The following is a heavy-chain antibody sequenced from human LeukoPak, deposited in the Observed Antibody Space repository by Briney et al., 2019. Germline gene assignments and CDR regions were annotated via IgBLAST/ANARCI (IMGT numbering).Heavy chain of an antibody. V-gene: IGHV3-30*02. Sequence: NPGGSLRLSCAASGFSFSSCGMHWVRQAPGKGLEWVAFIRSDGSIKYYADSVKGRFTISRDNSKNTLYLQMSSLGPEDTAVYCCAKDLPAAYFDYWGQGTLVTVSS. CDR3: AKDLPAAYFDY. J-gene: IGHJ4*02. D-gene: IGHD2-2*01. CDR1: GFSFSSCG. CDR2: IRSDGSIK.